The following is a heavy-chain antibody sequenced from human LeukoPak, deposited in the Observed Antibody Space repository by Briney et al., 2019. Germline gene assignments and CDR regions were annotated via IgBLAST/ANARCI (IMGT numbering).Heavy chain of an antibody. CDR2: IYYSGST. J-gene: IGHJ6*02. CDR1: GGSITGYY. V-gene: IGHV4-59*08. Sequence: SETLSLTCTVSGGSITGYYWSWIRQPPGKGLEWIGYIYYSGSTNYNPSLKSRVTISVDTSKNQFSLKLSSVTAADTAVYYCARHHSSSWDYYYYGMDVWGQGTTVTVSS. D-gene: IGHD6-13*01. CDR3: ARHHSSSWDYYYYGMDV.